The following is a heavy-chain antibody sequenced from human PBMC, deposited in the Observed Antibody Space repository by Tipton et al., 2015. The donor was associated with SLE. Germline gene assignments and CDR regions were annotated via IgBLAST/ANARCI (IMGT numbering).Heavy chain of an antibody. D-gene: IGHD3-16*01. CDR3: TRWVGDLPFDY. CDR2: IRSKTYNYAT. J-gene: IGHJ4*02. Sequence: SLRLSCAASGFTFSGSGMHWVRQASGKGLEWVGRIRSKTYNYATAYAASVKGRFIISRDDSKNTAYLQMNSLKTEDTAVYYCTRWVGDLPFDYWGQGTLVTVSS. V-gene: IGHV3-73*01. CDR1: GFTFSGSG.